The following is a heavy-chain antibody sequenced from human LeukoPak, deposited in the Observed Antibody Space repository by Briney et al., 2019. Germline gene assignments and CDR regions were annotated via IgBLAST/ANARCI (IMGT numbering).Heavy chain of an antibody. CDR2: IWYDGSNK. V-gene: IGHV3-33*01. J-gene: IGHJ4*02. Sequence: GRSLRLSCAASGFTFSSYGMHWVRQAPGKGLEWVAVIWYDGSNKYYADSVKGRFTISRDNSKNTLYLQMNSLRAEDTAVYYCARMGATTGAIGYWGQGTLVTVSS. CDR3: ARMGATTGAIGY. D-gene: IGHD1-26*01. CDR1: GFTFSSYG.